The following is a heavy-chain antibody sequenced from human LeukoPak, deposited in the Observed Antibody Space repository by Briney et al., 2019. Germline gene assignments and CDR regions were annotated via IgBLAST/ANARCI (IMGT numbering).Heavy chain of an antibody. CDR2: VSYSGTT. CDR3: AKLTCSSTFCPLDY. J-gene: IGHJ4*02. V-gene: IGHV4-39*01. Sequence: SETLSLTCTVSGGSISSSSFFWAWIRQPPGKGVEWIGTVSYSGTTYYSPSLKSRLTISADTSKNQFSLRLTSVTAADTALYYCAKLTCSSTFCPLDYWGQGTLVTVSS. D-gene: IGHD2-2*01. CDR1: GGSISSSSFF.